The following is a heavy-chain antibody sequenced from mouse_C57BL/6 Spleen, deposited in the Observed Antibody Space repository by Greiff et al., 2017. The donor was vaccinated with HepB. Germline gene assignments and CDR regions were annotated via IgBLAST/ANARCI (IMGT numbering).Heavy chain of an antibody. J-gene: IGHJ1*03. CDR2: IDPSDSYT. D-gene: IGHD1-1*01. Sequence: VQLQQPGAELVMPGASVKLSCKASGYTFTSYWMHWVKQRPGQGLEWIGEIDPSDSYTNYNQKFKGKSTLTVDKSSSTAYMQLSSLTSEDSAVYYGARARGYYGSFWYFDVWGTGTTVTVSS. CDR3: ARARGYYGSFWYFDV. V-gene: IGHV1-69*01. CDR1: GYTFTSYW.